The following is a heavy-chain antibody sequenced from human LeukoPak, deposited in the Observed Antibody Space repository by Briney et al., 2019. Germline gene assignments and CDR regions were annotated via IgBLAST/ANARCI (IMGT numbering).Heavy chain of an antibody. CDR2: ISYDGSNK. CDR3: AKDMTQFWSGPDY. Sequence: PGGSLRLSCAAAGFTFSSYWMNWARQAPGKGLEWVTVISYDGSNKYFADSVKGRFTISRDNSKNTLFLQMNSLRAEDTAVYYCAKDMTQFWSGPDYWGQGTLVTVSS. J-gene: IGHJ4*02. D-gene: IGHD3-3*01. V-gene: IGHV3-30*18. CDR1: GFTFSSYW.